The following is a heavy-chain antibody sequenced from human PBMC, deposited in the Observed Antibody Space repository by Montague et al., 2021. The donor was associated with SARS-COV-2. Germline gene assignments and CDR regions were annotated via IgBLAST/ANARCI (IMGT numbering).Heavy chain of an antibody. J-gene: IGHJ3*02. CDR3: ARFPTSYYYDSKAAPATPDAFDI. D-gene: IGHD3-22*01. Sequence: SETRSLTCSVSGYSIGSGYYWGWIRQPPGKGLEWVGCISYIGKTYYSPSLKSRLTISLDSSKNQFSLQLSSVAAADTAVYYCARFPTSYYYDSKAAPATPDAFDIWGQGTMVTVSS. CDR2: ISYIGKT. V-gene: IGHV4-38-2*01. CDR1: GYSIGSGYY.